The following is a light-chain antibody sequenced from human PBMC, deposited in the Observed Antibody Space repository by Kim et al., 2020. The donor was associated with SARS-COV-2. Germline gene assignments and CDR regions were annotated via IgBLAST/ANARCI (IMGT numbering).Light chain of an antibody. CDR2: WAS. J-gene: IGKJ2*01. CDR3: QQYYGTPYT. CDR1: QSVLYSSNNKNY. V-gene: IGKV4-1*01. Sequence: DIVMTQSPDSLAVSLGERATINCKSSQSVLYSSNNKNYLAWYQQKPGQPPKLLIYWASTRESGVPDRFSGSGSGSDFTLTISSLQAEDVAVYYFQQYYGTPYTFGQGTKLEI.